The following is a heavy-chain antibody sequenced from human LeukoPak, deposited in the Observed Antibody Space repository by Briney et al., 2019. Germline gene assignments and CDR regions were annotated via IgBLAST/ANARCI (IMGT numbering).Heavy chain of an antibody. J-gene: IGHJ4*02. D-gene: IGHD3-10*01. Sequence: SETLSLTCAVYGGSFSGYYWSWIRQPPGKGLEWIGEINHSGSTNYNPSLKSRVTISVDTSKNQFSLKLSSVTAADTAVYYCARGRYGSGSHYYFDYWGQGTLVTVSS. V-gene: IGHV4-34*01. CDR3: ARGRYGSGSHYYFDY. CDR1: GGSFSGYY. CDR2: INHSGST.